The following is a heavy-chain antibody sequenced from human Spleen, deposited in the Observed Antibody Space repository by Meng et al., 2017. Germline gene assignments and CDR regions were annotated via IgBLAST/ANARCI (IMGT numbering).Heavy chain of an antibody. D-gene: IGHD2-15*01. V-gene: IGHV3-74*01. Sequence: GESLKISCAASGFTFSNYWMHWVRQTPGQGLVWVSRIDTDGTTTTYADSVKGRFTISRDNAKNTLYLQMNSLRGEDTAVYYCARDVAGRGGFWGQGTLVTVSS. CDR1: GFTFSNYW. CDR3: ARDVAGRGGF. CDR2: IDTDGTTT. J-gene: IGHJ4*02.